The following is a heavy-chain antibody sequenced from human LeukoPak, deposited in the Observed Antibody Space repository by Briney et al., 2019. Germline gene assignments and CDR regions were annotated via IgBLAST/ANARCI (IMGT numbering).Heavy chain of an antibody. J-gene: IGHJ6*04. V-gene: IGHV3-21*01. D-gene: IGHD3-10*02. CDR3: AELGITMIGGV. Sequence: SGGSLRLSCAAFGFTFSSYEMNWVRQAPGKGLEWVSSISSSSSYIYYADSVKGRFTISRDNAKNSLYLQMNSLRAEDTAVYYCAELGITMIGGVWGKGTTVTISS. CDR1: GFTFSSYE. CDR2: ISSSSSYI.